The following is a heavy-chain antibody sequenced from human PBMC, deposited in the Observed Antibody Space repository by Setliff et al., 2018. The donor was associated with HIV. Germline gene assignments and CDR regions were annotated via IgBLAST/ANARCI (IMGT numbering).Heavy chain of an antibody. CDR2: ISSNGGST. CDR1: GGSISSHY. V-gene: IGHV3-64*02. Sequence: ETLSLTCTVSGGSISSHYWSWIRQPPGKGLEYVSAISSNGGSTYYADSVKGRFTISRDNSKNTLYLQMGSLRAEDMAVYYCARAGIAAAGYFDLWGRGTLVTVSS. D-gene: IGHD6-13*01. J-gene: IGHJ2*01. CDR3: ARAGIAAAGYFDL.